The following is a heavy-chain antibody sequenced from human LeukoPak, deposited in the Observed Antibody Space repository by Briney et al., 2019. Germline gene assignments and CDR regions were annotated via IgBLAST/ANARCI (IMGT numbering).Heavy chain of an antibody. Sequence: SQTLSLTCTVSGGSISSYYWSWIRQPAGKGLEWIGRIYTSGSTNYNPSLKSRVTISVDTSRNQFSLKLSSVTAADTAIYYCARDRGYCTNGVCYTRYYMDVWGKGTTVTVSS. D-gene: IGHD2-8*01. CDR3: ARDRGYCTNGVCYTRYYMDV. CDR2: IYTSGST. J-gene: IGHJ6*03. V-gene: IGHV4-4*07. CDR1: GGSISSYY.